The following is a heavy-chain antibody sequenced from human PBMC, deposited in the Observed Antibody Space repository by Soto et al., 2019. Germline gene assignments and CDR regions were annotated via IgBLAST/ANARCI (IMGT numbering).Heavy chain of an antibody. D-gene: IGHD3-3*01. CDR3: AKVSKRITIFGVVGTYYFDY. CDR1: GFTFSSYA. CDR2: ISGSGGST. V-gene: IGHV3-23*01. J-gene: IGHJ4*02. Sequence: VQLLESGGGLVQPGGSLRLSCAASGFTFSSYAMSWVRQAPGKGLEWVSAISGSGGSTYYADSVKGRFTISRDNSKNTLYLQMNSLRAEDTAVYYCAKVSKRITIFGVVGTYYFDYWGQGTLVTVSS.